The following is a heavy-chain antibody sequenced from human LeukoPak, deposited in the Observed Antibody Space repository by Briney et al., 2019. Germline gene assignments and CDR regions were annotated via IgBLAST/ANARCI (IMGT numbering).Heavy chain of an antibody. CDR1: GGTFSSYA. CDR2: IIPIFGTA. Sequence: SVKVSCKASGGTFSSYAISWVRQAPGQGLEWMGGIIPIFGTANYAQKFQGRVTITADESTSTAYMELSSLRSEDTAVYYCAKDRRPNSYSSSWLDYWGQGTLITVSS. V-gene: IGHV1-69*13. CDR3: AKDRRPNSYSSSWLDY. D-gene: IGHD6-13*01. J-gene: IGHJ4*02.